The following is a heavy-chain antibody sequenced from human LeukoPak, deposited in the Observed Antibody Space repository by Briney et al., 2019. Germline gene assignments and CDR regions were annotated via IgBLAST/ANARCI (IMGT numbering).Heavy chain of an antibody. CDR1: GFTFSNFA. CDR3: AREGQRGRWNFDY. Sequence: GGSLRLSCAASGFTFSNFAMSWVRLTPGKGLEWVSSISGSGATSFSADSVKGRFTISRDNAKNSLYLQMNSLRAEDTAVYYCAREGQRGRWNFDYWGQGTLVTVSS. J-gene: IGHJ4*02. V-gene: IGHV3-23*01. D-gene: IGHD1-1*01. CDR2: ISGSGATS.